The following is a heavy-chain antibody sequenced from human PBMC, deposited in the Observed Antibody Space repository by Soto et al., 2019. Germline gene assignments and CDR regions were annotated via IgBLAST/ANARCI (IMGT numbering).Heavy chain of an antibody. CDR2: IYYSGST. V-gene: IGHV4-59*08. Sequence: LEERSVTKSGSAGTISACAWLWFRQPPGKELQYIWYIYYSGSTNYNPSLKSRVTISDDTSTNQFSLTLSSVTAADTAVYYCARGWWEREGYVMDVWGQGTTVT. D-gene: IGHD1-26*01. J-gene: IGHJ6*02. CDR1: AGTISACA. CDR3: ARGWWEREGYVMDV.